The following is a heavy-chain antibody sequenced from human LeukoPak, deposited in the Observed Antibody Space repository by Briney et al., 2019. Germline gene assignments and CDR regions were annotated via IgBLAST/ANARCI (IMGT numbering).Heavy chain of an antibody. Sequence: SGPTLVNPTETLTLTCTISGLSLSNESLGVSWIRQPPRKALEWLAYIFSYDEKSYITSLNNRHSIYQHTSKSQVVDTMTNIDPVDTATYYCSRSGSYHNWFDPWGQGTLVTVSS. D-gene: IGHD1-26*01. CDR2: IFSYDEK. J-gene: IGHJ5*02. CDR1: GLSLSNESLG. V-gene: IGHV2-26*03. CDR3: SRSGSYHNWFDP.